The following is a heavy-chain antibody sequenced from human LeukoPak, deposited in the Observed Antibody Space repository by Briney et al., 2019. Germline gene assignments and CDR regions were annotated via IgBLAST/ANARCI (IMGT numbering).Heavy chain of an antibody. CDR2: ISSSSSYI. CDR3: ARGGYSSGWMISAY. CDR1: GFTFSSYS. J-gene: IGHJ4*02. Sequence: GGSLRLSCAASGFTFSSYSMNWVRQAPGKGLEWVSSISSSSSYIYYADSVKGRFTISRDNAKNSLYLQMNSLRAEDTAVYYCARGGYSSGWMISAYWGQGTLVTVSS. D-gene: IGHD6-19*01. V-gene: IGHV3-21*01.